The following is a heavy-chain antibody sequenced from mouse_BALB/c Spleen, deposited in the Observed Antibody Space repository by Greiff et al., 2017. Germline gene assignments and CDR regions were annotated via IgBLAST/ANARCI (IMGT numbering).Heavy chain of an antibody. CDR3: TREGARATPFAY. V-gene: IGHV5-6-4*01. D-gene: IGHD3-1*01. Sequence: EVMLVESGGGLVKPGGSLKLSCAASGFTFSSYTMSWVRQTPEKRLEWVATISSGGSYTYYPDSVKGRFPISRDNAKNTLYLQMSSLKSEDTAMYYCTREGARATPFAYWGQGTLVTVSA. CDR2: ISSGGSYT. J-gene: IGHJ3*01. CDR1: GFTFSSYT.